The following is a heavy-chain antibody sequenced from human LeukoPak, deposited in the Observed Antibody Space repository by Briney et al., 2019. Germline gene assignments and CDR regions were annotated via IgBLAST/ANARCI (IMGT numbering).Heavy chain of an antibody. J-gene: IGHJ5*02. Sequence: ASETLSLTCTVSGGSISSYYWSWIRQPPGKGLEWIGYIYYSGSTNYNPSLKSRVTISVDTSKNQFSLRLSSVTAADTAVYYCAREGYYDSSGYYSNWFDPWGQGTLVTVSS. CDR1: GGSISSYY. D-gene: IGHD3-22*01. CDR2: IYYSGST. CDR3: AREGYYDSSGYYSNWFDP. V-gene: IGHV4-59*01.